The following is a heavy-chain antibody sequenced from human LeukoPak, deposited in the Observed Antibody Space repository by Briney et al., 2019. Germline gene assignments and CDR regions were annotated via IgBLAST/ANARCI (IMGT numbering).Heavy chain of an antibody. J-gene: IGHJ4*02. Sequence: PSETLSLTCTVSGGSMNSYYWSWIRQPPGKGLEWIGYIYYSGTTNYNASLKSRVTMSVDTSNNQFSLKLTSVTAADTAVYHCARQPPNTASFDYWGQGTLVIVSS. V-gene: IGHV4-59*01. CDR2: IYYSGTT. D-gene: IGHD2-8*01. CDR1: GGSMNSYY. CDR3: ARQPPNTASFDY.